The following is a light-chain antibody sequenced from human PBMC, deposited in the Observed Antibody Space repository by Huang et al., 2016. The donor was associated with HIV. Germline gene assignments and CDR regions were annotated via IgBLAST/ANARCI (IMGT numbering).Light chain of an antibody. CDR3: QQYNNWPPFT. Sequence: EIVMTQSPATLSVSPGERATLSCRASQRVSSNLAWNQQKPGQAPRLLIYGASTRATGIPARFSGSGSGTEFTLTISSLQSEDFAVYYCQQYNNWPPFTFGPGTKVDIK. CDR2: GAS. CDR1: QRVSSN. J-gene: IGKJ3*01. V-gene: IGKV3-15*01.